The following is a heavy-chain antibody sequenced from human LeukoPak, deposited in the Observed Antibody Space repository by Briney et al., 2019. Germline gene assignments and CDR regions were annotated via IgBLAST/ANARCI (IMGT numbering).Heavy chain of an antibody. V-gene: IGHV3-33*08. CDR3: ARVHAYCGGDCYSAAFDI. CDR2: IWYDGSNK. CDR1: GFTFSSYE. D-gene: IGHD2-21*02. J-gene: IGHJ3*02. Sequence: PGGSLRLSCAASGFTFSSYEMNWVRQAPGKGLEWVAVIWYDGSNKYYADSVKGRFTISRDNSKNTLYLQMNSLRVEDTAVYYCARVHAYCGGDCYSAAFDIWGQGTMVTVSS.